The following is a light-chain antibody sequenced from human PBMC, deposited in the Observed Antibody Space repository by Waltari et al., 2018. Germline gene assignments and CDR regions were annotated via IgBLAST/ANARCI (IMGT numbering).Light chain of an antibody. CDR1: QSISSY. J-gene: IGKJ1*01. Sequence: DIQMTQSPSSLSASVGDRVTITCRASQSISSYLNWYQQKPGKAPKLLIYAASSLQSGGPSMFSGSGSGTDFTLTISSLQPEDFATYYCQQSYSTPPTFGQGTKVEIK. V-gene: IGKV1-39*01. CDR2: AAS. CDR3: QQSYSTPPT.